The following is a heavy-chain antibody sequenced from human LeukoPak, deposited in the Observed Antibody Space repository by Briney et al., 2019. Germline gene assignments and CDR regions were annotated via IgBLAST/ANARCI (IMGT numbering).Heavy chain of an antibody. D-gene: IGHD3-10*01. V-gene: IGHV4-59*01. J-gene: IGHJ6*03. Sequence: SETLSLTCTVSGGSISNYYWSWIRQSPVKGLEWIGFIYYSGSTNYNPSLKSRVTISVDTSKNQFSLKLSSVTAADTAVYYCASATMVRGVMTYYYYYYMDVWGKGTTVTISS. CDR2: IYYSGST. CDR3: ASATMVRGVMTYYYYYYMDV. CDR1: GGSISNYY.